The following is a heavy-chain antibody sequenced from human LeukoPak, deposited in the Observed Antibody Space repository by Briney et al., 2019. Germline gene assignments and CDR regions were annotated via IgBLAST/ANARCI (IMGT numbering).Heavy chain of an antibody. D-gene: IGHD3-22*01. CDR3: ARASYYYDSSGYYPHY. CDR1: GFTVSSNY. Sequence: GGSLRLSCAASGFTVSSNYMSWVRQAPGKGLEWVSVIYSGGSTYYADSVKGRFTISRDNSKNTLYLQVNSLRAEDTAVYYCARASYYYDSSGYYPHYWGQGTLVTVSS. V-gene: IGHV3-66*02. CDR2: IYSGGST. J-gene: IGHJ4*02.